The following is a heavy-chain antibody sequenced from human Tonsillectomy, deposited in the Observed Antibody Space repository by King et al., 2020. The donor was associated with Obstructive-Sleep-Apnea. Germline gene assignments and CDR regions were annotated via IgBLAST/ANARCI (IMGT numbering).Heavy chain of an antibody. V-gene: IGHV3-30*04. Sequence: VQLVESGGGVVQPGRSLRLSCAASGFTFSSYAMHWVRQAPGKGLEWVAVISYDGSNKYCADSVKGRFTISRDNSKNTLYLQMNSLRAEDTAVYYCARGYDFWSGYRHNWFDPWGQGTLVTVSS. CDR3: ARGYDFWSGYRHNWFDP. CDR2: ISYDGSNK. CDR1: GFTFSSYA. D-gene: IGHD3-3*01. J-gene: IGHJ5*02.